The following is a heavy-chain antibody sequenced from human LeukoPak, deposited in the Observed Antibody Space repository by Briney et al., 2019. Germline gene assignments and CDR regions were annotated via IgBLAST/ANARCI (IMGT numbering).Heavy chain of an antibody. Sequence: SETLSLTCTVSGGSISSYYWSWIRQPPGKGLEWIGYIYYSGSTNYNPSLKSRVTISVDMSKNQFSLKLSSVTAADTAVYYCARGQATDYYDSSGYHAWGQGTLVTVSS. CDR2: IYYSGST. CDR3: ARGQATDYYDSSGYHA. D-gene: IGHD3-22*01. V-gene: IGHV4-59*12. CDR1: GGSISSYY. J-gene: IGHJ5*02.